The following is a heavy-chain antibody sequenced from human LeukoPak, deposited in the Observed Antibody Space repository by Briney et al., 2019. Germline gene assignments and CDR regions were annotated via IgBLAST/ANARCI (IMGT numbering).Heavy chain of an antibody. D-gene: IGHD5-18*01. V-gene: IGHV1-46*03. CDR3: ARVSGPGGIQLWPIDY. J-gene: IGHJ4*02. Sequence: ASVKVSCKASGYTFTSYYMHWVRQAPGQGLEWMGIINPSGGSTSYAQKFQGRVTMTRDTSTSTAYMELSSLRSEDTAVYYCARVSGPGGIQLWPIDYWGQGTLVTVSS. CDR2: INPSGGST. CDR1: GYTFTSYY.